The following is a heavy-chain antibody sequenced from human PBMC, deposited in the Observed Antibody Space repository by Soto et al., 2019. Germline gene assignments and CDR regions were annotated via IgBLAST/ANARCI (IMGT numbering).Heavy chain of an antibody. CDR1: GGSISSYY. D-gene: IGHD3-10*01. CDR2: IDYSGST. V-gene: IGHV4-59*01. J-gene: IGHJ5*02. CDR3: ARDMSYYYGSGNINWFDP. Sequence: SETLSLSCTVSGGSISSYYWSWIRQPPGKGLEWIGYIDYSGSTNYTPSLKSRVTISVDTSKNQFSLKLSSVTAADTAVYYCARDMSYYYGSGNINWFDPWGQGPLVTVS.